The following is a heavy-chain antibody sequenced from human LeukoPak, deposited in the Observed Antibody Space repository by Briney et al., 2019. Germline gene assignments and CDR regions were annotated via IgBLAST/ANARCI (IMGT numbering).Heavy chain of an antibody. CDR1: GGSFSGYY. CDR2: INHSGST. Sequence: TSETLSLTCAVYGGSFSGYYWSWIRQPPGKGLEWIGEINHSGSTNYNPSLKSRVTISVGTSKNQFSLKLSSVAAADTAVYYCARNSPAIGTRDASDIWGQGTMVTVSS. V-gene: IGHV4-34*01. D-gene: IGHD2/OR15-2a*01. J-gene: IGHJ3*02. CDR3: ARNSPAIGTRDASDI.